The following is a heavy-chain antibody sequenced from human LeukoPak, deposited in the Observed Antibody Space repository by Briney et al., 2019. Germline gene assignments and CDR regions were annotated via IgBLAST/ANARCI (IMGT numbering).Heavy chain of an antibody. CDR2: ISGSGGST. D-gene: IGHD6-19*01. Sequence: GGSLRLSCAASGFTFSSYAMSWVCQAPGKGLEWVSAISGSGGSTYYADSVKGRFTISRDNSKNTLYLQMNSLRAEDTAVYYCAKDLKQWLVLYYFDYWGQGTLVTVSS. V-gene: IGHV3-23*01. J-gene: IGHJ4*02. CDR1: GFTFSSYA. CDR3: AKDLKQWLVLYYFDY.